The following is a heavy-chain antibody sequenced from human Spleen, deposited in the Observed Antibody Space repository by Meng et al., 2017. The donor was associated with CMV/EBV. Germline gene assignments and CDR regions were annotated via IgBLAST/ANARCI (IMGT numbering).Heavy chain of an antibody. CDR1: GDSVSSNSAA. Sequence: QTLSLTCAISGDSVSSNSAAWNWNRQSPSRGLEWLGRTYYRSKWYNDYAASVKSRIPISPATSKNQFSLQLNPVTPADTAGYYCARDLWYCSSTSCYDPPYYYYYGLDVWGQGTTVTVSS. CDR2: TYYRSKWYN. V-gene: IGHV6-1*01. D-gene: IGHD2-2*01. J-gene: IGHJ6*02. CDR3: ARDLWYCSSTSCYDPPYYYYYGLDV.